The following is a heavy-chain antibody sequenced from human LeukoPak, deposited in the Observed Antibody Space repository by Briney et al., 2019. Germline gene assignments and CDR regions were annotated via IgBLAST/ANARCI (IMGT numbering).Heavy chain of an antibody. CDR2: ISSSGRNI. CDR1: GFTFSNYE. CDR3: ARDLVQLWSKDF. D-gene: IGHD5-18*01. J-gene: IGHJ4*02. Sequence: PGGSLRLSCAASGFTFSNYEFNWVRQAPGKGLEWVSYISSSGRNIYYADSVKGRFTISRGNAKNSLYLQMNSLRAEDTAVYYCARDLVQLWSKDFWGQGTLVTVSS. V-gene: IGHV3-48*03.